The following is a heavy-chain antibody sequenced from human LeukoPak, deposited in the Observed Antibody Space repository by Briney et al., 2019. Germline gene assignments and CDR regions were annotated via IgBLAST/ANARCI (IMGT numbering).Heavy chain of an antibody. V-gene: IGHV1-69*04. CDR2: IIPILGIA. D-gene: IGHD3-22*01. Sequence: GASVKVSCKASGGTFSSYAISWVRQAPGQGLEWMGRIIPILGIANYAQKFQGRVTITADRSTSTAYMELSSLRSEDTAVYYCATWFSSQWLLHRGKYFQHWGQGTLVTVSS. CDR1: GGTFSSYA. J-gene: IGHJ1*01. CDR3: ATWFSSQWLLHRGKYFQH.